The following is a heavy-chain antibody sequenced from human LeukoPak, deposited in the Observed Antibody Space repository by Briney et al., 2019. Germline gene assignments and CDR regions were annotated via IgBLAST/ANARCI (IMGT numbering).Heavy chain of an antibody. V-gene: IGHV3-74*01. CDR1: GFTFDDYA. CDR3: AREPFGEFTPFDY. D-gene: IGHD3-10*01. J-gene: IGHJ4*02. CDR2: INSDGSST. Sequence: GGSLRLSCAASGFTFDDYAMHWVRQAPGKGLVWVSRINSDGSSTSYADSVKGRFTISRDNAKNTLYLQMNSLRAEDTAVYYCAREPFGEFTPFDYWGQGTLVTVSS.